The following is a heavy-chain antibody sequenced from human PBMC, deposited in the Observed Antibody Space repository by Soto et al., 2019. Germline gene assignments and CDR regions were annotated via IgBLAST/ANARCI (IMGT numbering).Heavy chain of an antibody. CDR1: GYRFTTYW. J-gene: IGHJ6*01. D-gene: IGHD1-1*01. Sequence: GYSLKISCKVSGYRFTTYWIACVRQMPVKGLEWMGIIHPGDSDTRYSPSFQGQVTISADKSVGTAFLQWSRLKASDTATYYCARQEQLSPYYYDMDVWGQGTTVPVSS. CDR3: ARQEQLSPYYYDMDV. CDR2: IHPGDSDT. V-gene: IGHV5-51*01.